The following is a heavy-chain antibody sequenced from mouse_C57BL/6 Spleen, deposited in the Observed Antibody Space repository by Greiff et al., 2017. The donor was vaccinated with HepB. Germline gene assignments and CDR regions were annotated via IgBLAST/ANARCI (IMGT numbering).Heavy chain of an antibody. Sequence: VQRVESGAELVRPGASVTLSCKASGYTFTDYEMHWVKQTPVHGLEWIGAIDPETGGTAYNQKFKGKAILTADKSSSTAYMELRSLTSEDSAVYYCTRRYYGSSYAMDYWGQGTSVTVSS. D-gene: IGHD1-1*01. CDR3: TRRYYGSSYAMDY. CDR1: GYTFTDYE. CDR2: IDPETGGT. V-gene: IGHV1-15*01. J-gene: IGHJ4*01.